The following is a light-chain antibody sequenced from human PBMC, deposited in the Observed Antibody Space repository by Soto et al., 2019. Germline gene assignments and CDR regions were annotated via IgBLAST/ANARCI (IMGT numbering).Light chain of an antibody. J-gene: IGKJ4*01. CDR3: QQYGSSALT. CDR2: GTS. V-gene: IGKV3-20*01. Sequence: EIVLTQSPGTLSLSPGERATLSCRASQSVSSSYLVWYQQRPGQPPRLLIYGTSNRAAGIPDRFTGTGSGIDFTLTIYRLEPEDSAVYYCQQYGSSALTFGGGTKV. CDR1: QSVSSSY.